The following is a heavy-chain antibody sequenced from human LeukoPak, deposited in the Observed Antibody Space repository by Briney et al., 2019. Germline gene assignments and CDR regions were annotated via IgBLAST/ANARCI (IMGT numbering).Heavy chain of an antibody. CDR3: ARGRYYSSGSYVTFDY. CDR1: GGSFSGYY. V-gene: IGHV4-34*01. D-gene: IGHD3-10*01. CDR2: INHSGST. Sequence: SETLSLTCAVYGGSFSGYYWSWIRQPPGKGLEWIGEINHSGSTNYNPSLKSRVTISVDTSKNQFSLKLSSVTAADTAVYYCARGRYYSSGSYVTFDYWGQGTLVTVSS. J-gene: IGHJ4*02.